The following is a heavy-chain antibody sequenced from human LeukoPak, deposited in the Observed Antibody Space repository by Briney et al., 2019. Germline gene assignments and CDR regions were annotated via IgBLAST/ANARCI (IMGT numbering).Heavy chain of an antibody. D-gene: IGHD3-9*01. CDR2: IKQDGSEK. CDR1: GFTCSSYW. Sequence: GGSVRCSCAASGFTCSSYWMSWVRQAPGKGLEWVASIKQDGSEKYYVDSVKGRFTISRDNAKNSLYLQMNSLRAEDTAVFFFPGDAGIRYFDWLCDYWGQGTLVTVSS. CDR3: PGDAGIRYFDWLCDY. J-gene: IGHJ4*02. V-gene: IGHV3-7*01.